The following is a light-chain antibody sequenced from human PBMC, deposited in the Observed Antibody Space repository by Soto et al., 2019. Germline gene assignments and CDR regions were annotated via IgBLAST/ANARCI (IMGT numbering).Light chain of an antibody. J-gene: IGLJ3*02. V-gene: IGLV1-40*01. CDR2: GDN. CDR1: NSKIGTGYG. Sequence: QSVLTQPPSVTGAPGQRVTISCTWTNSKIGTGYGVHWYQQFPGTAPRLLTYGDNNRPSGVPDRFSGSKSGTSASLAITGLQAEDEAEYYCQSYDTSRFGLMFGGGTKLTVL. CDR3: QSYDTSRFGLM.